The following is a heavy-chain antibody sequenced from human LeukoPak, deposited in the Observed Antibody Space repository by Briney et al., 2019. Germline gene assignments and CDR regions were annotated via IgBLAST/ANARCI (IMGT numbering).Heavy chain of an antibody. CDR1: GYTFTSYY. V-gene: IGHV1-46*01. D-gene: IGHD4-17*01. CDR3: ARVTVTKAFDI. CDR2: INPSGGST. Sequence: ASVKVSCKASGYTFTSYYMHWVRQAPGQGLECMGIINPSGGSTSYAQKFQGRVTMTRDMSTSTVYMELRSLRSEDTAVYYCARVTVTKAFDIWGQGTMVTVSS. J-gene: IGHJ3*02.